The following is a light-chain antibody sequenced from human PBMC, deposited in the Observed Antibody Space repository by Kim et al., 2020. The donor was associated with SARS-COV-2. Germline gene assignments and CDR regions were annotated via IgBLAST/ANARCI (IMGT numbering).Light chain of an antibody. Sequence: SPGERATLSCRASLSVSSSYLAWYQRKPGQAPRLLIYGASSRATGIPDRFSGSGSGTDFTLTISRLEPEDFAVYYCQQYGSSPPYTFGQGTKLVI. CDR2: GAS. V-gene: IGKV3-20*01. J-gene: IGKJ2*01. CDR1: LSVSSSY. CDR3: QQYGSSPPYT.